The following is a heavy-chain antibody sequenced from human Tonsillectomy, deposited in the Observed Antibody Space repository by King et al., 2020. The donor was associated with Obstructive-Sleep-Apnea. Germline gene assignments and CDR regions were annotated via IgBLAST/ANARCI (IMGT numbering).Heavy chain of an antibody. D-gene: IGHD6-13*01. CDR2: ISSRSSYT. CDR1: EFTFADDY. CDR3: ARDTGWAAAGTGLGAFEI. Sequence: VQLVESGGGLVKPGGSLTLSCAASEFTFADDYMNWIRQAPGKGLEWVAFISSRSSYTDYADSVKGRFTISRDNAKNSLYLQMNSLRVDDTVVYYWARDTGWAAAGTGLGAFEIWDQGTMVTVSS. V-gene: IGHV3-11*06. J-gene: IGHJ3*02.